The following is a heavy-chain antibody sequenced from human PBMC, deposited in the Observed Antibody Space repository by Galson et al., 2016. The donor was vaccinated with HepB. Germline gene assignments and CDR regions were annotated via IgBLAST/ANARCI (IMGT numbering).Heavy chain of an antibody. Sequence: SLRLSCEATGFTFTNHGIHWARQAPGEGLEWVAVVWSDGRNKYYADSVKGRFTISRDDSTNTVFLQMNSLRVEDTAVYYCARDIGHDRTWQDCFDSWGQGTLVTFSS. CDR3: ARDIGHDRTWQDCFDS. CDR2: VWSDGRNK. CDR1: GFTFTNHG. D-gene: IGHD2-15*01. V-gene: IGHV3-33*02. J-gene: IGHJ4*02.